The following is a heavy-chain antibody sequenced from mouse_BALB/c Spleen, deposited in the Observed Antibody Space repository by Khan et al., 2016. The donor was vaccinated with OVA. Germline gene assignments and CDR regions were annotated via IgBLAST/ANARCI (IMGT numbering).Heavy chain of an antibody. CDR1: GYTFTTYW. CDR2: LNPTSGYT. V-gene: IGHV1-7*01. J-gene: IGHJ2*01. Sequence: QVQLQQSGAELAKPGASVKMSCKASGYTFTTYWMHWVKQRPGQGLEWIGYLNPTSGYTDYNEKFKDRATLSADKSSSTAYMQLSSLTSEDSAVYYCTRDRIDYWGQGTTLTVSS. CDR3: TRDRIDY.